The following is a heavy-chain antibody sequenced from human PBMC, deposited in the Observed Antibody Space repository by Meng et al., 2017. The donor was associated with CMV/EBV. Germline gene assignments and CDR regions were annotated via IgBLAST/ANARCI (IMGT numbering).Heavy chain of an antibody. Sequence: LSLTCAASGFTFSSYEMNWVRQAPGKGLEWVSYISSSGSTIYYADSVKGRFTISRDNAKNSLYLQMNSLRAEDTAVYYCARDLAVDGSYYYYGMDVWGQGTTVTVSS. CDR3: ARDLAVDGSYYYYGMDV. D-gene: IGHD6-19*01. J-gene: IGHJ6*02. V-gene: IGHV3-48*03. CDR1: GFTFSSYE. CDR2: ISSSGSTI.